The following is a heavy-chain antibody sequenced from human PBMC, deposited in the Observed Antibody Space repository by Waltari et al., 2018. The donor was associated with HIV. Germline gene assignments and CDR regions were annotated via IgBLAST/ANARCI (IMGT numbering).Heavy chain of an antibody. V-gene: IGHV4-34*01. CDR2: INHSGST. J-gene: IGHJ6*02. CDR3: ASLKGRRIAALWGMDV. Sequence: QVQLQQWGAGLLKPSETLSLTCAVYGGSFSGYYWSWIRQPPGKGLEWIGEINHSGSTNYNPSLKSRVTISVDTSKNQFSLKLSSVTAADTAVYYCASLKGRRIAALWGMDVWGQGTTVTVSS. D-gene: IGHD6-13*01. CDR1: GGSFSGYY.